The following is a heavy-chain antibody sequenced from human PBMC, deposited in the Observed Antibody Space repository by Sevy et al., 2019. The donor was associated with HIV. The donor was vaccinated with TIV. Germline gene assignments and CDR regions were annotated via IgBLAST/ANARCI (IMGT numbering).Heavy chain of an antibody. CDR2: ISGTGDYT. J-gene: IGHJ4*02. Sequence: GGSLRLSCAASGFTFNSFAMGWVRQAPGKGLDWISVISGTGDYTYYADSVKGRFTISRDNSKNTLFLQMNSLRAEDIVIFYCAKKRGGGSGMAFRVDCLGQGILVTVSS. CDR3: AKKRGGGSGMAFRVDC. V-gene: IGHV3-23*01. CDR1: GFTFNSFA. D-gene: IGHD5-18*01.